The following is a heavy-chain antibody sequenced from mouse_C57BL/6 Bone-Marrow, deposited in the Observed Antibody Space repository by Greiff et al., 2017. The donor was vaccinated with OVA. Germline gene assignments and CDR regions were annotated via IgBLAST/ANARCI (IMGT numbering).Heavy chain of an antibody. CDR1: GYTFTSYW. J-gene: IGHJ2*01. Sequence: QVQLQQSGAELAQPGASVKLSCKASGYTFTSYWMHWVKQRPGQGLEWIGYINPSSGYTTYNQKFKDKATLTADTSSSTAYMQLSRLTDEDSVVYYSARASYYYGSQVHYVDYWGQGTTLTVSS. V-gene: IGHV1-7*01. CDR2: INPSSGYT. CDR3: ARASYYYGSQVHYVDY. D-gene: IGHD1-1*01.